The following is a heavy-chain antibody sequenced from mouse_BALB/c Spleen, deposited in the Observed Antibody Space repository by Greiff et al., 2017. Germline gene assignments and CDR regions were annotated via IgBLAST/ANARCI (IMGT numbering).Heavy chain of an antibody. D-gene: IGHD1-1*01. V-gene: IGHV1-5*01. CDR3: TRSPDYYGSSYPWFAY. CDR2: IYPGNSDT. CDR1: GYTFTSYW. J-gene: IGHJ3*01. Sequence: EVQLQQSGTVLARPGASVKMSCKASGYTFTSYWMHWVKQRPGQGLEWIGAIYPGNSDTSYNQKFKGKAKPTAVTSTRPAYMELSSLTNEDSAVYYCTRSPDYYGSSYPWFAYWGRGTLVTVAA.